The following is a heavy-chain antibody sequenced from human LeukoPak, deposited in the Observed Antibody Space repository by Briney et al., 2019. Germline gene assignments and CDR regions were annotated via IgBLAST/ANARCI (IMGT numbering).Heavy chain of an antibody. Sequence: PGGSLRLSCAASGFTFSTYGMNWVRQAPGKGLVWVSGISGSGDNTYYADSVKGRFTISRDNSNSTVFLQMTSLREEDTALYYCAKFAGVAGAGQTSHFDFWGQGTLVTVSS. V-gene: IGHV3-23*01. D-gene: IGHD6-13*01. J-gene: IGHJ4*02. CDR3: AKFAGVAGAGQTSHFDF. CDR1: GFTFSTYG. CDR2: ISGSGDNT.